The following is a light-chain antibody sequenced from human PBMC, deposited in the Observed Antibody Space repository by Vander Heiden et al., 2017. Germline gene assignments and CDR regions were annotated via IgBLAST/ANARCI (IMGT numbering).Light chain of an antibody. J-gene: IGKJ2*01. CDR2: AAS. Sequence: DIQMTQSPPSLSASLGDRVTITCRASERIDHYLNWYRQKPGKGPELLIYAASNLQSWVPSRFSGSRSGTDFTLTIARLRPEDFATYYCQQSDSAPYNFGQGTKME. CDR3: QQSDSAPYN. V-gene: IGKV1-39*01. CDR1: ERIDHY.